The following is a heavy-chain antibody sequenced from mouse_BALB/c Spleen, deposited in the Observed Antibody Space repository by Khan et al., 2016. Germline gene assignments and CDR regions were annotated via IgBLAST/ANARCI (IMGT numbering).Heavy chain of an antibody. CDR3: AGGATFAN. Sequence: QVQLQQSGAELVRPGSSVKISCKASGFAFSSYWMNWVKQRPGQGLEWIGQIYPGDGDTNYNGKFKGKATLTADKSSSTAYMQLSSLTSEDSAVYYCAGGATFANWGQGTLVTVSA. D-gene: IGHD6-1*01. V-gene: IGHV1-80*01. CDR1: GFAFSSYW. J-gene: IGHJ3*01. CDR2: IYPGDGDT.